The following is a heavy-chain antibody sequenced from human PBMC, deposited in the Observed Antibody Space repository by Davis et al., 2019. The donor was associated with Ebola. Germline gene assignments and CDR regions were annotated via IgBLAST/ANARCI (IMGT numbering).Heavy chain of an antibody. J-gene: IGHJ4*02. CDR3: ARDNVRGGLDY. CDR2: INPNSGGT. V-gene: IGHV1-2*04. Sequence: ASVKVSCKASGYTFTSYGISWVRQAPGQGLEWMGWINPNSGGTNYAQKFQGWVTMTRDTSISTAYMELSRLRSDDTAVYYCARDNVRGGLDYWGQGTLVTVSS. CDR1: GYTFTSYG. D-gene: IGHD2-8*01.